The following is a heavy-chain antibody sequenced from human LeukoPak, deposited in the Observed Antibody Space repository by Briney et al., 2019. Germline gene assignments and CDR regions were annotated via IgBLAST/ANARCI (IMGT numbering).Heavy chain of an antibody. CDR2: INSDGSNT. Sequence: GGSLRLSCAASGFTFSSYWMNWVRQAPGKGLVWMSRINSDGSNTNYADSVKGRFTISRDNAKNTVYLQLKSLRAEDTAIYYCARSQGPYDYWGQGTLVTVSS. CDR3: ARSQGPYDY. J-gene: IGHJ4*02. CDR1: GFTFSSYW. V-gene: IGHV3-74*01.